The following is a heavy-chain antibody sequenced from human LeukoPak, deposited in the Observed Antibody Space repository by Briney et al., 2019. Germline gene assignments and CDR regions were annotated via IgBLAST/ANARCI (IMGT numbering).Heavy chain of an antibody. CDR2: IIPIFGTA. Sequence: SVKVSCTASGGTFSSYTISWVRQAPGQGREWMGGIIPIFGTANYAQKFQGRVTITADESTSTAYMELSSLRSEDTAVDYCARGGSDGYYYDSSGYSWGQGTLVTVSS. CDR1: GGTFSSYT. CDR3: ARGGSDGYYYDSSGYS. J-gene: IGHJ4*02. V-gene: IGHV1-69*01. D-gene: IGHD3-22*01.